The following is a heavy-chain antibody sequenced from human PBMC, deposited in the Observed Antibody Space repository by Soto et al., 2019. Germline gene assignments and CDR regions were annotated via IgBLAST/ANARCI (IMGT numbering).Heavy chain of an antibody. Sequence: GGPLRLSCAAAGFNFSNYGMHWVRKAPGKGLEWVAVISYDGSTIYYADSVKGRFTISRDNAKNSLYLQMNSLRDEDTAVYYCASSSSSSPYYYYGMDVWGQGTTVTVSS. D-gene: IGHD6-6*01. CDR2: ISYDGSTI. J-gene: IGHJ6*02. CDR3: ASSSSSSPYYYYGMDV. V-gene: IGHV3-30*03. CDR1: GFNFSNYG.